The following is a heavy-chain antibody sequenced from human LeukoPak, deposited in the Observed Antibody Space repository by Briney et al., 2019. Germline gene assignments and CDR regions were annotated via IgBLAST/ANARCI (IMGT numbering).Heavy chain of an antibody. CDR3: ARDRYDSSGSPLGFDI. D-gene: IGHD3-22*01. J-gene: IGHJ3*02. Sequence: KSSETLSLTCTVSGGSISSSSYYWGWIRQPPGKGLEWIGSIYYSGSTYYNPSLKSRVTISVDTSKNQFSLKLSSVTAADTAVYYCARDRYDSSGSPLGFDIWGQGTMVTVSS. V-gene: IGHV4-39*02. CDR1: GGSISSSSYY. CDR2: IYYSGST.